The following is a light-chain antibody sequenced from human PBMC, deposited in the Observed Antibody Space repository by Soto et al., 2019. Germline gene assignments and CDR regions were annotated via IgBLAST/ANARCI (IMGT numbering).Light chain of an antibody. CDR2: DAS. CDR1: QSVSSN. Sequence: EKVMTQSPATLSVSPGERATLSCRASQSVSSNLAWYQQKPGQAPRLLIYDASTRATGIPARFSGSGSGTEFTLTISSLQSEDVAGYYCQQYNNWPPITVGQGTRLEIK. V-gene: IGKV3-15*01. J-gene: IGKJ5*01. CDR3: QQYNNWPPIT.